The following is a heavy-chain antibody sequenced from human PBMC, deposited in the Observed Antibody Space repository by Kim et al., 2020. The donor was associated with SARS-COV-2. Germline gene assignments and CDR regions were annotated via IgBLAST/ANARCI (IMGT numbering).Heavy chain of an antibody. CDR3: ATEGATRDAFDI. J-gene: IGHJ3*02. Sequence: ASVKVSCKVSGYTLTELSMHWVRQAPGKGLEWMGGLDPEDGETIYAQKFQGRVTMTEDTSTDTAYMELSSLRSEDTAVYYCATEGATRDAFDIWGQGTMVTVSS. V-gene: IGHV1-24*01. CDR1: GYTLTELS. D-gene: IGHD1-26*01. CDR2: LDPEDGET.